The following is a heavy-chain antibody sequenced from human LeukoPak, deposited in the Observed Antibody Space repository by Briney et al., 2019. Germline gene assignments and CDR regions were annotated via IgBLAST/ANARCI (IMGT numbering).Heavy chain of an antibody. J-gene: IGHJ3*02. D-gene: IGHD6-13*01. CDR3: AKVEWEQQLNDAFDI. Sequence: GGSLRLSCAASGFTFSSYAMSWVRQAPGKGLEWVSAISGSGGSTYYADSVKGRFTISRDNSKNTLYLQMNSLRAEDTAVHYCAKVEWEQQLNDAFDIWGQGTMVTVSS. V-gene: IGHV3-23*01. CDR2: ISGSGGST. CDR1: GFTFSSYA.